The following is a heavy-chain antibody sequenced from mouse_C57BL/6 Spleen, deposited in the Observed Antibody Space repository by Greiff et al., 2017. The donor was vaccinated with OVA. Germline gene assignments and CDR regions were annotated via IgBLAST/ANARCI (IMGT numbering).Heavy chain of an antibody. D-gene: IGHD2-4*01. CDR3: ARHEEAGYYDFFYAMDY. V-gene: IGHV1-62-2*01. J-gene: IGHJ4*01. Sequence: QVQLKQSGAELVKPGASVKLSCKASGYTFTEYSIHWVKQRPGQGLEWIGWFYPGSGSIKYNEKFKDKATLTADKSSSTAYMELSRLTSEDSAVYFCARHEEAGYYDFFYAMDYWGQGTSVTVAS. CDR1: GYTFTEYS. CDR2: FYPGSGSI.